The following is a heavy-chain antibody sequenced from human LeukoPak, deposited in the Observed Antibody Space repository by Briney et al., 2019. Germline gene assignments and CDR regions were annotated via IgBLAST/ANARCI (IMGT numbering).Heavy chain of an antibody. Sequence: GGSLRLSCAASGFTFDDYAMHWVRQAPGKGLEWVSGINWNGGSTGYADSVKGRFTISRDNAKNSLYLQMNSLRAEDTALYYCARGADYYDSSGYGRGAFDIWGQGTMVTVSS. J-gene: IGHJ3*02. CDR2: INWNGGST. CDR1: GFTFDDYA. CDR3: ARGADYYDSSGYGRGAFDI. V-gene: IGHV3-20*04. D-gene: IGHD3-22*01.